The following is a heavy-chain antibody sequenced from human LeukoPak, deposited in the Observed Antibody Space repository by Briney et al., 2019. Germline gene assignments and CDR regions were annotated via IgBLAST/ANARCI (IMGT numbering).Heavy chain of an antibody. CDR1: GFTFSSYE. CDR3: ARGRRVNCGGDCYYYYYMDV. CDR2: ISSSGSTI. Sequence: GGSLRLSCAASGFTFSSYEMNWVRQAPGKGLEWVSYISSSGSTIYYADSVKGRFTISRDNAKNSLYLQMNSLRAEDTAVYYCARGRRVNCGGDCYYYYYMDVWGKGTTVTVSS. J-gene: IGHJ6*03. V-gene: IGHV3-48*03. D-gene: IGHD2-21*02.